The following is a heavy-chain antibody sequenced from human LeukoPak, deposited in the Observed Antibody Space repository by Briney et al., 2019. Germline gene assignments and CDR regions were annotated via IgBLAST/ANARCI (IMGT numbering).Heavy chain of an antibody. D-gene: IGHD6-13*01. CDR2: IYPGDSDT. CDR1: GYSFTSYW. Sequence: GASLQISCKGSGYSFTSYWIGWVRQMPGKGLEWMGIIYPGDSDTRYSPSFQGQVTISADKSISTAYLQWSSLKASDTAMYYCARHQSSSWYVSLDYWGQGTLVTVSS. J-gene: IGHJ4*02. V-gene: IGHV5-51*01. CDR3: ARHQSSSWYVSLDY.